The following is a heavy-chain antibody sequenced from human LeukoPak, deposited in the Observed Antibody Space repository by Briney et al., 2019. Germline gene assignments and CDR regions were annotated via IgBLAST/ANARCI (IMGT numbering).Heavy chain of an antibody. CDR1: GFTFSSYA. V-gene: IGHV3-30*04. Sequence: PGGSLRLSCAASGFTFSSYAMHWVRQASGKGLEWVAVISYDGSNKYYADSVKGRFTISRDNSKNTLYLQMNSLRAEDTAVYYCARVDSSSWYPGFDYWGQGTLVTVSS. CDR2: ISYDGSNK. CDR3: ARVDSSSWYPGFDY. J-gene: IGHJ4*02. D-gene: IGHD6-13*01.